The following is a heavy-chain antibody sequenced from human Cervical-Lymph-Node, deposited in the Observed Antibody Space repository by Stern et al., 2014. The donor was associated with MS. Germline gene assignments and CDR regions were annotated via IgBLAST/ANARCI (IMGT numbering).Heavy chain of an antibody. D-gene: IGHD3-10*01. CDR3: ARMWAVQGLRGNLPGYFQH. CDR2: LYPGHSDT. J-gene: IGHJ1*01. Sequence: VQLVQSGAEVKKPGESLKISCKGSGYSFTNYWIGWVRQMPGKGLEGMGILYPGHSDTRYSPSFQGQVPISADRSINTAYLQWSSLKASDTAMYYCARMWAVQGLRGNLPGYFQHWGQGTLVTVSS. V-gene: IGHV5-51*01. CDR1: GYSFTNYW.